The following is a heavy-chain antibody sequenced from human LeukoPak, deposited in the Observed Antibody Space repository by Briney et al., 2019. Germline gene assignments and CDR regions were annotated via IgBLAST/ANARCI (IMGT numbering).Heavy chain of an antibody. Sequence: GGSLRLSCAASGFTFSSYSMNWVRQAPGKGLEWVSSISSSSSYIYYADSVKGRFTISRDNAKNSLYLQMNSLRAEDTAVYYYARDDTYYYGNFDYWGQGTLVTVSS. J-gene: IGHJ4*02. V-gene: IGHV3-21*01. CDR2: ISSSSSYI. CDR3: ARDDTYYYGNFDY. D-gene: IGHD3-10*01. CDR1: GFTFSSYS.